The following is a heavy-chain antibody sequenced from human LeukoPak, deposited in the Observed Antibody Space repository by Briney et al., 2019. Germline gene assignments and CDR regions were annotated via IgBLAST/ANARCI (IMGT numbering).Heavy chain of an antibody. Sequence: PSETLSLTCAVYGGSFSGYYWSWIRQPPGKGLEWIGEINHSGSTNYNPSLKSRVTISVDTSKNQFSLKLSSVTAADTAVYYCARRYGDPYYLDYWGQGTLVTVSS. CDR1: GGSFSGYY. CDR3: ARRYGDPYYLDY. CDR2: INHSGST. D-gene: IGHD4-17*01. J-gene: IGHJ4*02. V-gene: IGHV4-34*01.